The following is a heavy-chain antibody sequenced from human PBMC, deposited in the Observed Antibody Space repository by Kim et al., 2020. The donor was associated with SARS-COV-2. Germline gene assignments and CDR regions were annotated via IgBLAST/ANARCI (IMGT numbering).Heavy chain of an antibody. Sequence: GGSLRLSCAASGFTFSSYSMNWVRQAPGKGLEWVSYISSSSSTIYYADSVKGRFTISRDNAKNSLYLQMNSLRDEDTAVYYCARALDYSGYEGRYYYYGMDVWGQGTTVTVSS. J-gene: IGHJ6*02. CDR1: GFTFSSYS. D-gene: IGHD5-12*01. CDR2: ISSSSSTI. V-gene: IGHV3-48*02. CDR3: ARALDYSGYEGRYYYYGMDV.